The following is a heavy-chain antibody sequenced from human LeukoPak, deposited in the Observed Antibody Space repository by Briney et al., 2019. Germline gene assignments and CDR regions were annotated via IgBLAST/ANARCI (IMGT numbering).Heavy chain of an antibody. CDR3: ASPDYGGNSGYDY. J-gene: IGHJ4*02. Sequence: SGGSLRLSCAPSGFTFSDYYMSWIRQAPGKGLEWVSYISSSGSTIYYAVSVKGRFTISRDNAKNSLYLQMNSLRAEDTAVYFCASPDYGGNSGYDYGGQGTLVTVSS. V-gene: IGHV3-11*01. D-gene: IGHD4-23*01. CDR2: ISSSGSTI. CDR1: GFTFSDYY.